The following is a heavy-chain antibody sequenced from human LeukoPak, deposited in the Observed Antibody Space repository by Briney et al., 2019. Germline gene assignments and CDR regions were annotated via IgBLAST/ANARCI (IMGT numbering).Heavy chain of an antibody. V-gene: IGHV3-30*01. J-gene: IGHJ4*02. D-gene: IGHD3-22*01. Sequence: SGGSLRLSCAASGFTFSSYAMHWVRQAPGKGLEWVAVISYDGSNKYYADSVKGRFTISRDNSKNTLFLQMNSLRAEDTAVYYCARDLGYYDSSGYSDYWGQGTLVTVSS. CDR2: ISYDGSNK. CDR1: GFTFSSYA. CDR3: ARDLGYYDSSGYSDY.